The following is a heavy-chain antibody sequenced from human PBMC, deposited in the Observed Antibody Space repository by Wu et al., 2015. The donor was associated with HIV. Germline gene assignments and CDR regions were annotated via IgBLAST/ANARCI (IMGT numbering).Heavy chain of an antibody. D-gene: IGHD2-15*01. CDR1: GYTFTSYD. CDR3: ARVPVERYCSGGSCYVSRESFDY. CDR2: MNPNSGNT. Sequence: QVQLVQSGAEVKKPGASVKVSCKASGYTFTSYDINWVRQATGQGLEWMGWMNPNSGNTGYAQKFQGRVTITRNTSISTAYMELSSLRSEDTAVYYCARVPVERYCSGGSCYVSRESFDYWGQGTLVTVSS. V-gene: IGHV1-8*03. J-gene: IGHJ4*02.